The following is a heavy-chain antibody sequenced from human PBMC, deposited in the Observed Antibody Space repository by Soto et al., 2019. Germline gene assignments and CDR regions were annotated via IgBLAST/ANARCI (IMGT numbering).Heavy chain of an antibody. CDR1: GGSISSYY. CDR2: IHNSGST. Sequence: PSETLSLTCSVSGGSISSYYWSWIRQPPGKGLEWIGYIHNSGSTDYNPSLKSRVTISVDTSKNQFSLKLSSVTAADTAVYYCAKDSGYNYGYFRWFDPWGQGTLVTVSS. V-gene: IGHV4-59*01. CDR3: AKDSGYNYGYFRWFDP. D-gene: IGHD5-18*01. J-gene: IGHJ5*02.